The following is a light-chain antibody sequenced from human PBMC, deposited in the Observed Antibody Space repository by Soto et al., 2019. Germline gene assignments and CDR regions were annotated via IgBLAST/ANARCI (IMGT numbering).Light chain of an antibody. J-gene: IGLJ1*01. CDR3: AAWDDSLNGYV. CDR2: SND. Sequence: QSVLTQPPSASGTPGQRITISCSGSSSNIGSHSVNWYQQLPGTAPKLLIYSNDQRPSGVPDRFSGSRSGTSASLAISGLQSDDEADYYCAAWDDSLNGYVLGTGTKLTVL. CDR1: SSNIGSHS. V-gene: IGLV1-44*01.